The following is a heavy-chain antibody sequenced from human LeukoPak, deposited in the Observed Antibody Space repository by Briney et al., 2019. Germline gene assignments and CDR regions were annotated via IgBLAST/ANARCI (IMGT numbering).Heavy chain of an antibody. J-gene: IGHJ4*02. CDR2: IYYSGST. V-gene: IGHV4-59*01. CDR1: GGSISSYY. CDR3: ARGPRITIFELDY. Sequence: PSETLSLTCTVSGGSISSYYWSWIRQPPGKGLDWIGYIYYSGSTNYNPSLKSRVTISVDTSKNQFSLKLSSVTAADTAVYYCARGPRITIFELDYWGQGTLVTVSS. D-gene: IGHD3-9*01.